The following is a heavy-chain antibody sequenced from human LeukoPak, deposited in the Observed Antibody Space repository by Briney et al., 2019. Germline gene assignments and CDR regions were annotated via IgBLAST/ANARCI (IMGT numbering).Heavy chain of an antibody. CDR1: GFTLSSYS. V-gene: IGHV3-48*04. J-gene: IGHJ4*02. CDR2: ITSSSTTI. Sequence: PGGSLRLSCAASGFTLSSYSMNWVRQAPGKGLEWISYITSSSTTIYYADSVKGRFTISRDDAKNSLYLQMNSLRAEDTAVYYCARSTTAFDYWGQGTLVTVSS. D-gene: IGHD4-17*01. CDR3: ARSTTAFDY.